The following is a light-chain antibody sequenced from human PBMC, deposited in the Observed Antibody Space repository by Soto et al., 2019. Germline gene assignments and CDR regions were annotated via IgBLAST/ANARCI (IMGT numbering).Light chain of an antibody. CDR3: QQYNSYSPTWT. CDR2: KAS. CDR1: HSVSTW. J-gene: IGKJ1*01. Sequence: DIQMTQSPSTLSASVGDRVTISCRASHSVSTWLAWYQQKPGKAPQLVIYKASSLERGVPSRFSGSGSGTDFTLTISSLQPDDFATYYCQQYNSYSPTWTFGQGTKVDIK. V-gene: IGKV1-5*03.